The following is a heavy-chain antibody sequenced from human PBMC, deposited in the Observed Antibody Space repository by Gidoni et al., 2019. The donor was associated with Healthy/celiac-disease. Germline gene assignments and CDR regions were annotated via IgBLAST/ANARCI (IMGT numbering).Heavy chain of an antibody. CDR1: GGCISGGGYS. CDR3: ASSYCSGSYYNGGWFDP. Sequence: QLQLQESGSGVVKPAKTLSLTCAVPGGCISGGGYSWSWIRQPPGKGLEWIGYIYHSGGTYYPPSLHSRVTISVDRSQNQFSLKLSSVTAADTAVYYCASSYCSGSYYNGGWFDPWGQGTLVTVSS. J-gene: IGHJ5*02. V-gene: IGHV4-30-2*01. CDR2: IYHSGGT. D-gene: IGHD3-10*01.